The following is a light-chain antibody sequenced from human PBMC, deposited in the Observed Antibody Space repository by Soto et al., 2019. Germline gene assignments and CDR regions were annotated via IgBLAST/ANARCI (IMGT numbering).Light chain of an antibody. CDR1: QSISSY. V-gene: IGKV1-39*01. J-gene: IGKJ1*01. Sequence: DIQMTQSPSSLSASVGDRVTITCRASQSISSYLNWYQQKPGKAPKLLIYAASSLQSGVPSRFSRSGSGTDFTLTISSLQPEDFATYYCQQSYSTPPWTFGQWTKVDIK. CDR3: QQSYSTPPWT. CDR2: AAS.